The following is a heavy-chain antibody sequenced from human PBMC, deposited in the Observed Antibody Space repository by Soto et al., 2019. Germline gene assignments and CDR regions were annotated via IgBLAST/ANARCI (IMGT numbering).Heavy chain of an antibody. CDR2: INAGNGNT. Sequence: GASVKVSCKASGYPFTSYAMHWVRQAPGQRLEWMGWINAGNGNTKYSQKFQGRVTITRDTSASTAYMELSSLRSEDTAVYYCARDRHGENWFDPWGQGTLVTVSS. CDR1: GYPFTSYA. V-gene: IGHV1-3*01. J-gene: IGHJ5*02. CDR3: ARDRHGENWFDP.